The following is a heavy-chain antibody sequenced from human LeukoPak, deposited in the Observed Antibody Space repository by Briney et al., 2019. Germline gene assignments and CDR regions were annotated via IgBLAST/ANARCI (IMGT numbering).Heavy chain of an antibody. D-gene: IGHD3-9*01. CDR2: INTNTGNP. J-gene: IGHJ5*02. V-gene: IGHV7-4-1*02. CDR3: ARVWGREYYDILTGYYNWFDP. CDR1: GYTFTSYA. Sequence: ASVKVSCKASGYTFTSYAMNWVRQAPGQGLEWMGWINTNTGNPTYAQGFTGRFVFSLDTSVSTAYLQISSLKAEDTAVYYCARVWGREYYDILTGYYNWFDPWGQGTLVTVSS.